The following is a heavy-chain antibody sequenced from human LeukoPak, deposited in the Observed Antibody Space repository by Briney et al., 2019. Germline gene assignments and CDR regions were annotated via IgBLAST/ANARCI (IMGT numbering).Heavy chain of an antibody. Sequence: SETLSLTCAVYGGSFSGYYWSWIRQPPGKGLEWIGEINHSGSTNYNPSLKSRVTISVDTSKNQFSLKLSSVTAADTAVYYCAREHYLYYYDSSGSPPSYYFDYWGQGTLVTVSS. V-gene: IGHV4-34*01. J-gene: IGHJ4*02. D-gene: IGHD3-22*01. CDR3: AREHYLYYYDSSGSPPSYYFDY. CDR1: GGSFSGYY. CDR2: INHSGST.